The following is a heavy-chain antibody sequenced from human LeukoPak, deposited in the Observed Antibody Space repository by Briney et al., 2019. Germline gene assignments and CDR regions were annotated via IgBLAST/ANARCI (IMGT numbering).Heavy chain of an antibody. V-gene: IGHV4-39*07. CDR1: GGSISSSSYY. J-gene: IGHJ4*02. CDR2: IYYSGST. CDR3: ARHLSGITGYTYGRGIDY. Sequence: SETLSLTCTVSGGSISSSSYYWGWIRQPPGKGLEWIGSIYYSGSTYYNPSLKSRVTISVDTSKNQFSLKLSSVTAADTAVYYCARHLSGITGYTYGRGIDYWGQGTPVTVSS. D-gene: IGHD5-18*01.